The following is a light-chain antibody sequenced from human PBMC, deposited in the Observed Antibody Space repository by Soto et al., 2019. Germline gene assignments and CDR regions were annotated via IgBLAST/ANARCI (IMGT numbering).Light chain of an antibody. CDR1: SIYVGDNG. CDR3: SAYAGSNTFV. CDR2: EVR. V-gene: IGLV2-8*01. J-gene: IGLJ1*01. Sequence: QSALTQPPSASGSPGQSVTISSIGTSIYVGDNGAPCYQQHLGKAPKLITYEVRQRPSGVPQRFSASKSGNTASPPVPGLQPEDQADYSCSAYAGSNTFVFGAGTKGTVL.